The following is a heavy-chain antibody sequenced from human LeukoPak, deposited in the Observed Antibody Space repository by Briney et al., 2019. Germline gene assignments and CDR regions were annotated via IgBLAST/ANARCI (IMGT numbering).Heavy chain of an antibody. V-gene: IGHV3-21*01. Sequence: GGSLRLSCAASGFTFSSYSMNWVRQAPGKGLEWVSSISSSSSYIYYADSVKGRFTISRDNAKNSLYLQMNSLRAEDTAVYYCARDRRVAAAAVDYWGQGTLVTVSS. CDR1: GFTFSSYS. J-gene: IGHJ4*02. D-gene: IGHD6-13*01. CDR2: ISSSSSYI. CDR3: ARDRRVAAAAVDY.